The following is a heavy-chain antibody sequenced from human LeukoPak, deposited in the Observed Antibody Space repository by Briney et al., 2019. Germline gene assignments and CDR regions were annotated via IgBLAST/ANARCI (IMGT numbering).Heavy chain of an antibody. J-gene: IGHJ5*02. CDR3: ARLTWQLVEMTLDP. V-gene: IGHV1-2*02. CDR1: GYTFTSYG. D-gene: IGHD6-13*01. Sequence: GASVKVSCKASGYTFTSYGISWVRQAPGQGLEWMGWINPNSGGTNYAQKFQGRVTMTRDTSISTAYMELSRLRSDDTAVYYCARLTWQLVEMTLDPWGQGTLVTVSS. CDR2: INPNSGGT.